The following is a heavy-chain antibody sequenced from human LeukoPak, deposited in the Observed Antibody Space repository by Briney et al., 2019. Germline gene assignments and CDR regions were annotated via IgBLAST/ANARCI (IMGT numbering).Heavy chain of an antibody. CDR2: ISGSGGST. J-gene: IGHJ4*02. Sequence: GGSLRLSCAASGFTVSNNYMSWVRQAPGKGLEWVSAISGSGGSTYYADSVKGRFTISRDNSKNTLYLQMNSLRAEDTAVYYCAKDLWFGELLPNFDYWGQGTLVTVSS. V-gene: IGHV3-23*01. CDR3: AKDLWFGELLPNFDY. CDR1: GFTVSNNY. D-gene: IGHD3-10*01.